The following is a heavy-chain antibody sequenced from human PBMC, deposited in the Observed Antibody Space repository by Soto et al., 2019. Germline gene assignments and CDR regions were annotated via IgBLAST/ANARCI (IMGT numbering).Heavy chain of an antibody. CDR1: GGTFSSYT. CDR2: IIPILGIA. J-gene: IGHJ4*02. Sequence: QVQLVQSGAEVKKPGSSVKVSCKASGGTFSSYTISWVRQVPGQGLEWMGRIIPILGIANYAQKFQGRVTITADKSTSTAYMELSSLRSEDTAVYYCAIAGIAAGPNYFDYWGQGTLVTVSS. V-gene: IGHV1-69*02. D-gene: IGHD6-13*01. CDR3: AIAGIAAGPNYFDY.